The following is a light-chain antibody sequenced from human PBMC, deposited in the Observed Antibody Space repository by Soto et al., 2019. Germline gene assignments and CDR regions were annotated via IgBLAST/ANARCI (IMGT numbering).Light chain of an antibody. CDR2: LGS. J-gene: IGKJ2*01. V-gene: IGKV2-28*01. CDR1: QSLRHHNGYYY. CDR3: IQTLQAPYS. Sequence: DIVMTQSPLSLPVTPGEPASISCRSSQSLRHHNGYYYLDWYLQKPGQSPQVLIYLGSNRASGVPYRVSGSVSGTVFTLKISRVEAEDVGVYYCIQTLQAPYSFGQGTKLEIK.